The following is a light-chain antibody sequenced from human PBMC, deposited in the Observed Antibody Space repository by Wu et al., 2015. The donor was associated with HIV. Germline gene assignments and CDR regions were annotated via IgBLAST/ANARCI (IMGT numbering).Light chain of an antibody. CDR2: GAS. J-gene: IGKJ1*01. V-gene: IGKV3-20*01. CDR3: QKYNTAPWT. Sequence: EIVLTQSPGTLSLSPGQRATLSCRASQSVSSSSLAWYQHKPGQAPRLLIYGASSRATGIPDRFSGSGSGTDFTLTISSLQPEDVATYYCQKYNTAPWTFGQGTKVEMK. CDR1: QSVSSSS.